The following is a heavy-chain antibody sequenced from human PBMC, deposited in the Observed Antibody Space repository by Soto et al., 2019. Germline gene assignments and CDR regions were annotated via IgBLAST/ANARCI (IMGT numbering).Heavy chain of an antibody. CDR1: GGTFSSYA. CDR3: ARDVPSGIAARLHAFDI. J-gene: IGHJ3*02. CDR2: IIPIFGTA. Sequence: PRPQLKVSCKASGGTFSSYAISWVRQAPGQGLEWMGGIIPIFGTANYAQKFQGRVTITADESTSTAYMELSSLRSEDTAVYYCARDVPSGIAARLHAFDIWGQGTMVTVSS. D-gene: IGHD6-6*01. V-gene: IGHV1-69*01.